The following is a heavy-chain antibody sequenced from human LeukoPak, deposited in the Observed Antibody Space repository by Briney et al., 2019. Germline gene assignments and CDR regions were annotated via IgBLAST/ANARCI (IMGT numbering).Heavy chain of an antibody. Sequence: GGSLRLSCAASGFTFSSYWMSWVRQAPGKGLEWVANIKQDGSDKYYVDSVKGRFTISRDNPKNSLYLQVNSLRADDTAVYYCARLTGTTGFDYWGQGTLVTVSS. CDR1: GFTFSSYW. CDR2: IKQDGSDK. V-gene: IGHV3-7*01. J-gene: IGHJ4*02. CDR3: ARLTGTTGFDY. D-gene: IGHD1-1*01.